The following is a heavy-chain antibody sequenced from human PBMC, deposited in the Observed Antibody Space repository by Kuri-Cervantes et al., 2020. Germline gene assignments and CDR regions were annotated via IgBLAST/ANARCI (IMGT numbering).Heavy chain of an antibody. J-gene: IGHJ3*02. D-gene: IGHD1-1*01. CDR3: AREQAYNDAFDI. CDR1: GYTFTGYY. V-gene: IGHV1-2*02. Sequence: ASVKVSCKASGYTFTGYYMHWVRQAPGQGLEWMGWINPNSGGTNYAQKFQGRVTITTDESTSTAYMELSSLRSEDTAVYYCAREQAYNDAFDIWGQGTMVTVSS. CDR2: INPNSGGT.